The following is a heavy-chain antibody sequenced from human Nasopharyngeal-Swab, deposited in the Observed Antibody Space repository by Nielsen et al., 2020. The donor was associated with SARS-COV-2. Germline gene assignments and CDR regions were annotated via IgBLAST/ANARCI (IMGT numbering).Heavy chain of an antibody. D-gene: IGHD2-2*01. CDR1: GGSFSGYY. J-gene: IGHJ6*02. V-gene: IGHV4-34*01. CDR2: INHSGST. CDR3: ARRFHIRYCSSTSCLYYYYYGMDV. Sequence: GSLRLSCAVSGGSFSGYYWSWIRQPPGKGLEWIGEINHSGSTNYNPSLKSRVTISVDTSKNQFSLKLSSVTAADTAVYYCARRFHIRYCSSTSCLYYYYYGMDVWGQGTTVTVSS.